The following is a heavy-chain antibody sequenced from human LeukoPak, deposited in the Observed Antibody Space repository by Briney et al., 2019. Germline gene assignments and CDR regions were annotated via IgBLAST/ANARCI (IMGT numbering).Heavy chain of an antibody. Sequence: ASVTVSCKTSGYTFSDYYMHWVRRAPGQGLEWMGWINPNSGDTNYAQKFQGRVTMTRDTSISTVSMELSRLRSDDTALYYCARDGSMDVWGQGTTVTVSS. J-gene: IGHJ6*02. CDR1: GYTFSDYY. CDR2: INPNSGDT. CDR3: ARDGSMDV. D-gene: IGHD1-26*01. V-gene: IGHV1-2*02.